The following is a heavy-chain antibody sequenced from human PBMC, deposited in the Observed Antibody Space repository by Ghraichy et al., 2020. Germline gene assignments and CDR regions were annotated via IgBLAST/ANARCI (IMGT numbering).Heavy chain of an antibody. V-gene: IGHV3-7*03. CDR2: INQDGNSK. J-gene: IGHJ4*02. D-gene: IGHD1-14*01. Sequence: GGSLRLSCTASGFTLNSYGMSWVRQAPGKGLEWVANINQDGNSKNYVDSVKGRFTISKDNAKNSVYLQMNSLTADDTAVYYCARNRWPEDYWGQGTLVTVAS. CDR1: GFTLNSYG. CDR3: ARNRWPEDY.